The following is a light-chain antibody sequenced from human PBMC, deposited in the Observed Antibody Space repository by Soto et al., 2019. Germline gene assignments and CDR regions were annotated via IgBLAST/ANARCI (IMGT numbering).Light chain of an antibody. Sequence: QSVLTQPPSVSGAPGQRVTISCTGSTSNIGAGYDVHWYQQLPGTAPKFLIYDNSNRPSGVPDRFSGSKSGTSASLAITGLQAEDEAHYYCQSYDTSLSGWVFGGGTKLTVL. CDR3: QSYDTSLSGWV. J-gene: IGLJ3*02. CDR1: TSNIGAGYD. CDR2: DNS. V-gene: IGLV1-40*01.